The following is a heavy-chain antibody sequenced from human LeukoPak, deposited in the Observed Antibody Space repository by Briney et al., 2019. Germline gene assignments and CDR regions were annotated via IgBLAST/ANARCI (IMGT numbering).Heavy chain of an antibody. D-gene: IGHD2-2*01. CDR2: IIPIFGTA. CDR1: GYTFTSYG. Sequence: GASVKVSCKASGYTFTSYGISWVRQAPGQGLEWMGGIIPIFGTANYAQKFQGRVTITTDESTSTAYMELSSLRSEDTAVYYCASAYCSSTSCYLVFDYWGQGTLVTVSS. V-gene: IGHV1-69*05. CDR3: ASAYCSSTSCYLVFDY. J-gene: IGHJ4*02.